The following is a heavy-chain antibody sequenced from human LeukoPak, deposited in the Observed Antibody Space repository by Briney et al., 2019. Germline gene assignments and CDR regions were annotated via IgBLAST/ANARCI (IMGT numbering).Heavy chain of an antibody. J-gene: IGHJ4*02. V-gene: IGHV3-48*01. D-gene: IGHD3-10*01. CDR2: ITSTGNTK. CDR3: AGTSASGSLGY. Sequence: PGGSLRLSCAASGFTFSTYGMQWVRQAPGKGLEWISYITSTGNTKYYADSVRGPFTISRDNAKNSLYLQLNSLRVEDTAVYYCAGTSASGSLGYWGQGTLVSVSS. CDR1: GFTFSTYG.